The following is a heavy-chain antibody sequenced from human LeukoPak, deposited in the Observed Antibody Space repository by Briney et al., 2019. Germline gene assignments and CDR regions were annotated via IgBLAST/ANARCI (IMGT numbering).Heavy chain of an antibody. J-gene: IGHJ4*02. V-gene: IGHV4-59*01. D-gene: IGHD1-26*01. CDR1: GGSISSYY. Sequence: SETLSLTCTISGGSISSYYWSWIRQPPGKGPEWIGYIYYSGNTNYNPSLKSRVTISVDTSKNQFSLKLSPVTAADTAVYYCARDSVGYSGSYFRLDYWGQGTLVTVSS. CDR3: ARDSVGYSGSYFRLDY. CDR2: IYYSGNT.